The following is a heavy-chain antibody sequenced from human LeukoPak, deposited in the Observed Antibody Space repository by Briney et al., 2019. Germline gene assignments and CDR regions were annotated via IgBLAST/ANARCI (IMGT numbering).Heavy chain of an antibody. Sequence: GESLKISCKGSGYSFTSYWIGWVRQMPGKGLEWMGIIYPGDSDTSHSPSFQGQVTISADKSISTAYLQWSSLKASDTAMYYCARPHTPYIDIIGGFDFWGQGTPVTVSS. CDR2: IYPGDSDT. CDR1: GYSFTSYW. D-gene: IGHD2-15*01. CDR3: ARPHTPYIDIIGGFDF. J-gene: IGHJ4*02. V-gene: IGHV5-51*01.